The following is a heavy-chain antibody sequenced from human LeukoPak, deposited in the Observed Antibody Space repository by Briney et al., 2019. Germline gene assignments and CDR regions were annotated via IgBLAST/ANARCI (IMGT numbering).Heavy chain of an antibody. J-gene: IGHJ4*02. V-gene: IGHV3-23*01. CDR3: ARGQQQLVSNFDY. Sequence: PGGSLRLSCAASGFTFSSYAMSWVRQAPGKGLEWVSAISGSGGSTYYADSVKGRFTISRDNSKNTLYLQMNSLRAEDTAVYYCARGQQQLVSNFDYWGQGTLVTVSS. CDR1: GFTFSSYA. CDR2: ISGSGGST. D-gene: IGHD6-13*01.